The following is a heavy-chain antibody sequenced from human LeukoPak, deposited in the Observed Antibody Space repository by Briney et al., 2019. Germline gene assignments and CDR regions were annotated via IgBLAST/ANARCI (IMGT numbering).Heavy chain of an antibody. J-gene: IGHJ4*02. D-gene: IGHD1-26*01. V-gene: IGHV1-24*01. CDR3: ATVPSSAGAIPFDY. Sequence: ASVKASCKVSGYTLTELSMHWVRQAPGKGLEWMGGFDPEDGETIYAQKFQGRVTMTEDTSTDTAYMELSSLRSEDTAVYYCATVPSSAGAIPFDYWGQGTLVTVSS. CDR1: GYTLTELS. CDR2: FDPEDGET.